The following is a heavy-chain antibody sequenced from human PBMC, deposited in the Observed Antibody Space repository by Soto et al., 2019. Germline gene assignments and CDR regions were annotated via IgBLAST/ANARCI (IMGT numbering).Heavy chain of an antibody. Sequence: ASVKVSCKASGYTFTSYAMHWVRQAPGQRLERMGWINAGNGNTKYSQKFQGRVTITRDTSASTAYMELSSLRSDDTAIYFCARAPTASSPFVYRGQGSLVTVSS. V-gene: IGHV1-3*01. CDR3: ARAPTASSPFVY. D-gene: IGHD1-26*01. CDR2: INAGNGNT. CDR1: GYTFTSYA. J-gene: IGHJ4*02.